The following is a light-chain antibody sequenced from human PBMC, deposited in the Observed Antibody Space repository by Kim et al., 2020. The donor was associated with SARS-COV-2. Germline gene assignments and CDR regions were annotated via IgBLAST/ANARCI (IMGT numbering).Light chain of an antibody. CDR3: QAWDSSTFVV. CDR1: KLGDKY. Sequence: SYELTQPPSVSVSPGQTASITCSGDKLGDKYVCWYQQKSGQSPVVVMYQDNKRPSGIPERFSGSNSGNTATLTISGTQAMDEADYYCQAWDSSTFVVFGGGTQLTVL. CDR2: QDN. V-gene: IGLV3-1*01. J-gene: IGLJ2*01.